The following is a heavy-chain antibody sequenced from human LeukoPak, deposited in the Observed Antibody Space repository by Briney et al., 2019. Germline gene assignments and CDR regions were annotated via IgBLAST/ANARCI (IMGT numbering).Heavy chain of an antibody. J-gene: IGHJ4*02. CDR2: INAGNGDT. D-gene: IGHD3-9*01. CDR1: GYTFTGYY. Sequence: ASVKVSCKASGYTFTGYYMHWVRQAPGQGLEWMGWINAGNGDTKYSQEFQGRVTITRDTSANTAYMQLSSLRSEDMAVYYCARDPLQYHDLLTGSQPQYYFDFWGQGTLVTVSS. CDR3: ARDPLQYHDLLTGSQPQYYFDF. V-gene: IGHV1-3*03.